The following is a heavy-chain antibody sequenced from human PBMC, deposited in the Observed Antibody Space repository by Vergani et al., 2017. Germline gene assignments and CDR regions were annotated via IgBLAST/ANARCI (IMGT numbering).Heavy chain of an antibody. CDR3: AKGTTKPIFGVVNPFDY. CDR1: GFTFSSYG. CDR2: ISYDGSNK. Sequence: QVQLVESGGGVVQPGRSPRLSCAASGFTFSSYGMHWVRQAPGKGLEWVAVISYDGSNKYYADSVKGRFTISRDNSKNTLYLQMNSLRAEDTAVYYCAKGTTKPIFGVVNPFDYWGQGTLVTVSS. J-gene: IGHJ4*02. V-gene: IGHV3-30*18. D-gene: IGHD3-3*01.